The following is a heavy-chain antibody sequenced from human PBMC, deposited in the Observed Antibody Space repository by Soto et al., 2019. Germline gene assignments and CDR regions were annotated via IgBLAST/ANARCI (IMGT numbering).Heavy chain of an antibody. CDR2: ISGSGGST. V-gene: IGHV3-23*01. D-gene: IGHD6-19*01. J-gene: IGHJ4*02. CDR3: AKDRTYRGSGTYYFDY. CDR1: GFTFSSYA. Sequence: PGGSLRLSCAASGFTFSSYAMSWIRRAPGKGLEWVSAISGSGGSTYYADSVKGRFTISRDNSKNTLYLQMNSLRAEDTAVYYCAKDRTYRGSGTYYFDYWGQGTLVTVSS.